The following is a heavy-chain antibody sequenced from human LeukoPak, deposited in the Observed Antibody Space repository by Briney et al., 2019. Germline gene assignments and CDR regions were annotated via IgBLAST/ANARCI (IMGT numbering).Heavy chain of an antibody. D-gene: IGHD3/OR15-3a*01. V-gene: IGHV5-51*01. Sequence: GESLKISSQGSGYRFSNYWIAWVRQVPGKGLEWMGVTGDSDTRYSPSFEGQVTMSVDKSINTAYLQWSSLKASDTAMYYCARHFGTGTPFDHWGQGTLVTVSS. J-gene: IGHJ4*02. CDR2: TGDSDT. CDR3: ARHFGTGTPFDH. CDR1: GYRFSNYW.